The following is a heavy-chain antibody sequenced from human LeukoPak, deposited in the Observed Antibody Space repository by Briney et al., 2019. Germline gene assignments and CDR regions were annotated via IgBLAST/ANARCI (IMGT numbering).Heavy chain of an antibody. CDR2: IYYSGST. Sequence: SETLSLTCTVSGGSISSSSYYWCWIRQPPGKGLEWIGSIYYSGSTNYNLSLKSRVTISVDTSKNQFSLKLSSVTAADTAVYYCARLRTGYYYYYMDVWGKGTTVTVSS. CDR3: ARLRTGYYYYYMDV. D-gene: IGHD3/OR15-3a*01. J-gene: IGHJ6*03. CDR1: GGSISSSSYY. V-gene: IGHV4-39*01.